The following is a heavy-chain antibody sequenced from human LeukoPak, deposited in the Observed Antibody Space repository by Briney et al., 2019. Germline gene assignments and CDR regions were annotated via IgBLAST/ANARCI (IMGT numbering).Heavy chain of an antibody. CDR1: GFTFSSYA. V-gene: IGHV3-23*01. CDR3: AKDQTGSNPNNWFDP. Sequence: PGGSLTLSCAPAGFTFSSYAISWVRHAPGKGLEWDSAISGSGGRTYYADSVKGRFTISRDNSKNTLYLQMNSLRAEDTAVYYCAKDQTGSNPNNWFDPWGQGTLVTVSS. CDR2: ISGSGGRT. J-gene: IGHJ5*02. D-gene: IGHD4-11*01.